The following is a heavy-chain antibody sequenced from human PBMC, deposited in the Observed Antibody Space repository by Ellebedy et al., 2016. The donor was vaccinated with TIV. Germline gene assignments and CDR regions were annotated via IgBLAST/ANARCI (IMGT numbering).Heavy chain of an antibody. D-gene: IGHD3-10*01. V-gene: IGHV1-46*01. CDR2: INPSGGST. CDR3: ARESWFGPNYYYYYGMDV. CDR1: GYTFTSYY. J-gene: IGHJ6*02. Sequence: ASVKVSXXASGYTFTSYYMHWVRQAPGQGLEWMGIINPSGGSTSYAQKFQGRVTMTRDTSTSTVYMELSSLRSEDTAVYYCARESWFGPNYYYYYGMDVWGQGTTVTVSS.